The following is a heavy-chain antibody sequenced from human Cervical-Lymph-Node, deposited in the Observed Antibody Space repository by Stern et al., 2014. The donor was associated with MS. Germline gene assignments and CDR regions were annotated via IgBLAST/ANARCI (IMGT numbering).Heavy chain of an antibody. CDR1: GASITSYY. J-gene: IGHJ5*02. CDR3: ARATDL. V-gene: IGHV4-59*01. Sequence: QLQLQESGPGLLRPSATLSLTCTVSGASITSYYWSWIRQPPGKGLEWIGYIYYSGTTNYNASLKGRVAISIDTSKTQFSLRLSSVTAADTAGYYCARATDLWGQGTLVTVSS. CDR2: IYYSGTT.